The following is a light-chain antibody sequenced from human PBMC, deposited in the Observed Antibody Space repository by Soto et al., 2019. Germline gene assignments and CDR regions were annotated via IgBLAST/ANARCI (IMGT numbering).Light chain of an antibody. CDR2: AAS. CDR3: QQSFSTPRT. V-gene: IGKV1-39*01. Sequence: DIQMTQSPSSLSASVGDRVTITCRASQSINSYLSWYQQKPGRAPNLLIYAASSLQSGVPSRFSGSGSGTDFTLTISSLQPEDFATYYCQQSFSTPRTFGQGTKVDIK. CDR1: QSINSY. J-gene: IGKJ1*01.